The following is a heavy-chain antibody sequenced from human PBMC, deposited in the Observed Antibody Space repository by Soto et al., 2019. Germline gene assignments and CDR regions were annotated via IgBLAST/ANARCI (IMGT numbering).Heavy chain of an antibody. CDR1: GFTFSSYG. CDR3: ATSWRSMFRIHCFHGTDV. J-gene: IGHJ6*02. V-gene: IGHV3-30*03. D-gene: IGHD3-10*01. CDR2: ISYDGSNK. Sequence: GGSLSLSCAASGFTFSSYGMHWVRQAPGKGLEWVAVISYDGSNKYSADSVKGRFTISRDNSKNTLYLQMKRLRAEDTAAYYCATSWRSMFRIHCFHGTDVCGEGTLVTV.